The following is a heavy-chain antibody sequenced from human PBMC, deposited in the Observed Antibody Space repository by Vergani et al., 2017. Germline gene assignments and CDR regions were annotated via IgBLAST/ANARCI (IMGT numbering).Heavy chain of an antibody. CDR2: IYYSGST. CDR1: GGSISSYY. J-gene: IGHJ4*02. CDR3: ARLDGDLLGY. D-gene: IGHD7-27*01. Sequence: QVQLQESGPGLVKPSETLSLTCTVSGGSISSYYWSWIRQPPGKGLEWIGSIYYSGSTYYNPSLKSRVTISVDTSKNQFSLKLSSVTAADTAVYYCARLDGDLLGYWGQGTLVTVSS. V-gene: IGHV4-59*05.